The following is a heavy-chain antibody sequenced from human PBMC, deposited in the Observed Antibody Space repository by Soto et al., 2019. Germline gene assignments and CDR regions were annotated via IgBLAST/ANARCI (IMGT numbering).Heavy chain of an antibody. CDR3: ARAYCSGGSCKFDY. CDR2: IYYSGST. V-gene: IGHV4-59*01. J-gene: IGHJ4*02. CDR1: GGSITSYY. D-gene: IGHD2-15*01. Sequence: SETLSLTCTVSGGSITSYYLSWLRQPPGKGLEWIGYIYYSGSTNYNPSLKSRVTISVDTSKNQFSLKLSSVTAADTAVYYCARAYCSGGSCKFDYWGQGTLVTVSS.